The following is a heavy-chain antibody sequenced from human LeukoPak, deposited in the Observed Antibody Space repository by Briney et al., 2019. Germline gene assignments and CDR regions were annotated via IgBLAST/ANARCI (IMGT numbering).Heavy chain of an antibody. J-gene: IGHJ4*02. CDR2: GSHDGRNK. V-gene: IGHV3-30*18. CDR1: GFIFRNYT. D-gene: IGHD6-13*01. Sequence: GGSLRLSCVASGFIFRNYTMHWVRQAPGKGLEWVAVGSHDGRNKIYGDSVKGRFTISRDNSKNTVYLQMDNLRPEDTAVYYCAKDRDSSTWSFFDFWGQGTLVTVSS. CDR3: AKDRDSSTWSFFDF.